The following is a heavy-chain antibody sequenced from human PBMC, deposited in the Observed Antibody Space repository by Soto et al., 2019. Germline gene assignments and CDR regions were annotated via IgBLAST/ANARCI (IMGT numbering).Heavy chain of an antibody. CDR1: GFPFSSYA. J-gene: IGHJ4*02. V-gene: IGHV3-23*01. CDR3: AKANGITYCSSTSCYRVSFDY. Sequence: GGSLRLSCAASGFPFSSYAMSWVRQAPGKGLEWVSAISGSGGSAYYADSVKGRFTISRDNSKNTLYLQMNSLRAEDTAVYYCAKANGITYCSSTSCYRVSFDYWGQGTLVTVSS. CDR2: ISGSGGSA. D-gene: IGHD2-2*02.